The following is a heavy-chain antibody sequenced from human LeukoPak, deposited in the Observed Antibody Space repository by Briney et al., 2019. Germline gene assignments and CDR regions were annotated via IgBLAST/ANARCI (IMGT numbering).Heavy chain of an antibody. D-gene: IGHD2-2*01. Sequence: ASVKVSCKASGGTFSSHAIAWVRQAAGQRPEWMGGIIPISGIADYAQKFQGRVTITTDESTSTAYMELRSLTSDDTAVYYCARGLQYQLFKALRYYYMDVWGEGTTVTVSS. V-gene: IGHV1-69*05. CDR3: ARGLQYQLFKALRYYYMDV. CDR2: IIPISGIA. J-gene: IGHJ6*03. CDR1: GGTFSSHA.